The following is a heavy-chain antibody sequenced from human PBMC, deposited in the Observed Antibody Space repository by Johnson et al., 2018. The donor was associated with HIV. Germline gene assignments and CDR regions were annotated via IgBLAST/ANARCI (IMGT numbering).Heavy chain of an antibody. CDR3: TTGIAHVVPVLFDI. V-gene: IGHV3-15*01. CDR1: GFTFDDYG. J-gene: IGHJ3*02. Sequence: VQLVESGGGVVRPGGSLRLSCAAAGFTFDDYGMSWVRQAPGKGLEWVGRIKIKTDGGTTDYAAPVKGRFIISRDDSKNTLYLQMNSLITEDTAVYFCTTGIAHVVPVLFDIWGQGTMVTVSS. D-gene: IGHD2-21*01. CDR2: IKIKTDGGTT.